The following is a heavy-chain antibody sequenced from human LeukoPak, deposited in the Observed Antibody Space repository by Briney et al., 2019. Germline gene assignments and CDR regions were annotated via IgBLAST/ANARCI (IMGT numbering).Heavy chain of an antibody. CDR1: GGSISSYY. CDR3: ARLVVVAATGYYYGMDV. Sequence: SETLSLTCTVSGGSISSYYWSWIRQPPGKGLEWIGYIYYSGSTNYNPSLKSRVTISVDTSKNQFSLKLSSVTAADTAVYYCARLVVVAATGYYYGMDVWGQGTTVTVSS. V-gene: IGHV4-59*08. CDR2: IYYSGST. D-gene: IGHD2-15*01. J-gene: IGHJ6*02.